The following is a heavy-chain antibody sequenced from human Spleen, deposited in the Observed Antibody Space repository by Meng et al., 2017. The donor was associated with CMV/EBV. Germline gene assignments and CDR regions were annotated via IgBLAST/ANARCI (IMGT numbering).Heavy chain of an antibody. CDR1: GCTFSGYY. V-gene: IGHV3-11*04. CDR2: ISSSGSTI. D-gene: IGHD2-2*01. Sequence: GESLKISCAASGCTFSGYYMAWIRQAPGKGLEWISYISSSGSTIYYADSVKGRFTISRDNAKNSLYLQMNSLRAEDTAVYYCAGTPSYCSSTSCYGDYWGQGTLVTVSS. CDR3: AGTPSYCSSTSCYGDY. J-gene: IGHJ4*02.